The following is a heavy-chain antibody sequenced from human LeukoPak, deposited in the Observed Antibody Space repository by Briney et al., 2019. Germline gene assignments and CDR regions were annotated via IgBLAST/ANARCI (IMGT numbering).Heavy chain of an antibody. CDR3: AKAFMVRGIIIFLND. Sequence: GSLRLSCAASGFTFSSYAIHWVRQAPGKGLEWVAVISYDGSTKYNADSVKGRFTISRDNSKNTLYLQMNSLRVEDTAVYYCAKAFMVRGIIIFLNDWGQGTLVTVSS. CDR1: GFTFSSYA. D-gene: IGHD3-10*01. J-gene: IGHJ4*02. CDR2: ISYDGSTK. V-gene: IGHV3-30*04.